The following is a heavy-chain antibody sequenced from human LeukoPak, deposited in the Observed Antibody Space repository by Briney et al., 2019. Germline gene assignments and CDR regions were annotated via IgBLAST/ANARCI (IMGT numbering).Heavy chain of an antibody. Sequence: GGSLRLSCAASGFTFSSYSMNWVRQAPGKGLEWVSSISSSSSYIYYADSMKGRFTISRDNAKNSLYLQMNSLRAEDTAVYYCARSTHYYDSTYTLAFDIWGQGTMVTVSS. CDR2: ISSSSSYI. J-gene: IGHJ3*02. D-gene: IGHD3-22*01. CDR3: ARSTHYYDSTYTLAFDI. V-gene: IGHV3-21*01. CDR1: GFTFSSYS.